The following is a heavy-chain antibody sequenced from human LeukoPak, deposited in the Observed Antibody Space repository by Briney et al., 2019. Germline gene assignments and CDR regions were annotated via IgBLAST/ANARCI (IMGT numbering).Heavy chain of an antibody. Sequence: PGGSLRLSCAASGLTFSSYGMHWVRQAPGKGLEWVAFIRYDGSKKYYADSVKGRFTISRDNSKNSLYLQMNSLRAEDTAVYYCARADYSSLSFDYWGQGTLVTVSS. CDR3: ARADYSSLSFDY. J-gene: IGHJ4*02. CDR2: IRYDGSKK. D-gene: IGHD6-6*01. CDR1: GLTFSSYG. V-gene: IGHV3-30*02.